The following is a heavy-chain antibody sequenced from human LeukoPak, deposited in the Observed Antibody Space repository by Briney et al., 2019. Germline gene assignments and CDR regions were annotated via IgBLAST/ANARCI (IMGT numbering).Heavy chain of an antibody. D-gene: IGHD4-17*01. CDR2: VYRRGST. CDR1: GDSISSNYC. Sequence: PSGTLSLTCAVSGDSISSNYCWRWVRPFPGKGVEWIGEVYRRGSTSYNPSLKSRVVISIDKSKNQYSLNLNSVTAADTAMYYCGRHAYGDSSAAFDIWGQGTMVIVSS. J-gene: IGHJ3*02. CDR3: GRHAYGDSSAAFDI. V-gene: IGHV4-4*02.